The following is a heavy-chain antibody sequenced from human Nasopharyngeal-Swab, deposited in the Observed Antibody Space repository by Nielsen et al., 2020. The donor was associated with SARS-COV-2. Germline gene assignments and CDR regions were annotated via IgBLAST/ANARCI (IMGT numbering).Heavy chain of an antibody. J-gene: IGHJ6*03. D-gene: IGHD2-15*01. Sequence: GESLKISCKGSGYSFTTFWITWVRQMPGKGLEWMGIIYPDYSDTRYSPSFQGQVTFSVDKSTSTAYLQWSSLKASDTAMYYCARLRGSAFYYYYLDVWGKGTTVTVSS. CDR1: GYSFTTFW. V-gene: IGHV5-51*01. CDR2: IYPDYSDT. CDR3: ARLRGSAFYYYYLDV.